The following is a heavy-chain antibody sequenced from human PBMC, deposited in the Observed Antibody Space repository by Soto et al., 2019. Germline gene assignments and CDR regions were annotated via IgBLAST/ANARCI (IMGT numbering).Heavy chain of an antibody. V-gene: IGHV4-59*08. Sequence: QVQLQESGPGLVKPSETLSLTCTVSGGSISSYYWSWIRPPPWKGLEWIGYIYYSGSTNYNPSLKSRVTISVDTSKNQFSLKLSSVTAADTAVYYCARSRECSSNSCYVPFDYWCQGTLVTVSS. D-gene: IGHD2-2*01. CDR2: IYYSGST. CDR3: ARSRECSSNSCYVPFDY. CDR1: GGSISSYY. J-gene: IGHJ4*02.